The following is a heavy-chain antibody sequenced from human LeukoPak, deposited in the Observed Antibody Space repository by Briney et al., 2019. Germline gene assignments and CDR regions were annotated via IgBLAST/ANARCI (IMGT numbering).Heavy chain of an antibody. D-gene: IGHD3-22*01. V-gene: IGHV3-30*18. CDR2: ISYDGSNK. CDR1: GFTFSSYG. Sequence: PGGSLRLSCAASGFTFSSYGMPWVRQAPGKGLEWVAVISYDGSNKYYADSVKGRFTISRDNSKDTLYLQMNSLRAEDTAVYYCAKDLIDYYDSSGPFDYWGQGTLVTVSS. J-gene: IGHJ4*02. CDR3: AKDLIDYYDSSGPFDY.